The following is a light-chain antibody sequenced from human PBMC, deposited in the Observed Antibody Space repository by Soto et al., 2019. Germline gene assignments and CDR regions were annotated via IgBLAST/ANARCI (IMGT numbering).Light chain of an antibody. CDR1: QGISNY. V-gene: IGKV1-NL1*01. CDR2: GAS. CDR3: QQYHLYWT. J-gene: IGKJ1*01. Sequence: DIQMTQSPSSLSASVGDRVTITCRASQGISNYLAWYQHQPGSAPKLLIYGASTLQSGVPSRFSGSGSGAEYTLTIDNLQPEDFATYYCQQYHLYWTLGPGTKVDIK.